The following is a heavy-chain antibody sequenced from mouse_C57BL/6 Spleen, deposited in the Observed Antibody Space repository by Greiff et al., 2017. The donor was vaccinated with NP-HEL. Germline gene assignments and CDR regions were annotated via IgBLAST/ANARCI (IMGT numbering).Heavy chain of an antibody. CDR1: GYTFTDYY. Sequence: EVQLQQSGPVLVKPGASVKMSCKASGYTFTDYYMNWVKQSHGKSLEWIGVINPKNGGTSYNQKFKGKATLTVDKSSSTAYMELNSLTSEDSAVYYCARSYGSSDYWGQGTTLTVSS. CDR3: ARSYGSSDY. J-gene: IGHJ2*01. CDR2: INPKNGGT. V-gene: IGHV1-19*01. D-gene: IGHD1-1*01.